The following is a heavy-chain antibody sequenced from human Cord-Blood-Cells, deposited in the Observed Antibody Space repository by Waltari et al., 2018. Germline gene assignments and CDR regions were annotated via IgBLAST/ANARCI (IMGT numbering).Heavy chain of an antibody. Sequence: EVQLVESGGGLVQPGGSLRLSCAASGFPFSSYRMSWVRQAPGKGLEWVANIKQDGSEKYYVDSGKGRFTISRDNAKNSLYLQMNSLRAEDTAVYYCARGSNWFDPWGQGTLVTVSS. CDR3: ARGSNWFDP. V-gene: IGHV3-7*04. CDR1: GFPFSSYR. J-gene: IGHJ5*02. CDR2: IKQDGSEK.